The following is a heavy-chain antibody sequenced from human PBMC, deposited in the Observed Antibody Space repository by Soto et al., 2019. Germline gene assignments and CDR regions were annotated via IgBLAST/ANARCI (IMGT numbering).Heavy chain of an antibody. CDR1: SDSTSNGNW. V-gene: IGHV4-4*02. CDR2: IHHSGST. J-gene: IGHJ4*02. Sequence: QVQLQESGPGLVKPSGTLSLTCAVSSDSTSNGNWWSWVRQPPGKGLEGIGEIHHSGSTTYNPSLKSRVTMSVDNSKNQFSLELTSVTAADTAVYYCARNGPYAQDFWGQGTLVTVST. D-gene: IGHD2-8*01. CDR3: ARNGPYAQDF.